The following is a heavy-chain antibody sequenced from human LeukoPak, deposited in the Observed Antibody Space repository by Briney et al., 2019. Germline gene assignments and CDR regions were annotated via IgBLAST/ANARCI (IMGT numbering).Heavy chain of an antibody. V-gene: IGHV3-7*01. CDR2: INQDTIKK. Sequence: GGSLRLSCAGSGFTDSGLTFSSDWMSWVRQPPGKGLEGVANINQDTIKKYYLDSVKGRFTISRDHAKNSLYLQMNSLRAEDTAVYFCASSPNWNEAEYYFEHWGRGTLVIVAS. J-gene: IGHJ4*02. D-gene: IGHD1-1*01. CDR3: ASSPNWNEAEYYFEH. CDR1: GFTDSGLTFSSDW.